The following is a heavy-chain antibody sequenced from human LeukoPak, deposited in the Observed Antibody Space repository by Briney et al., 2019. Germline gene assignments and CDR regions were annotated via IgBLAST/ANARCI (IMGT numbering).Heavy chain of an antibody. D-gene: IGHD2-15*01. V-gene: IGHV1-69*13. CDR3: ARAPLYCSGGSCYWCDP. J-gene: IGHJ5*02. Sequence: GASVKVSCKASGGTFSSYAISWVRQAPGQGLEWMGGIIPIFGTANYAQKFQGRVTITADESTSTAYMELSSLRSEDTAVYYCARAPLYCSGGSCYWCDPWGQGTLVTVSS. CDR2: IIPIFGTA. CDR1: GGTFSSYA.